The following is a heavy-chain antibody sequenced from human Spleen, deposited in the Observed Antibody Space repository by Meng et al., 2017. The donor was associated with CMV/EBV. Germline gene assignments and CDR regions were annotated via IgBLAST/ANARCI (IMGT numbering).Heavy chain of an antibody. Sequence: QVQLQESGHGLVRPAQTLSSPCTVSGGSMSSGNYSWSWSRQPPGKGLEWIGYIHISGRAYYNPSLKSRVSISVDTSKNQFSLNLNSMTAADTAVYYCASFDHIPRRNYFDYWGQGTLVTVSS. V-gene: IGHV4-30-4*01. D-gene: IGHD2-21*01. CDR3: ASFDHIPRRNYFDY. CDR1: GGSMSSGNYS. CDR2: IHISGRA. J-gene: IGHJ4*02.